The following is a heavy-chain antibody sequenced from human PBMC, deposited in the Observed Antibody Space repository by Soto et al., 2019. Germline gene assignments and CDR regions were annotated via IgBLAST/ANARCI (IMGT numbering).Heavy chain of an antibody. CDR2: IVVGSGNT. J-gene: IGHJ6*02. V-gene: IGHV1-58*01. CDR1: VFTCTTAA. Sequence: SVKFSCKASVFTCTTAAVQWWRLARGQRLEWIGSIVVGSGNTNYAQKFHERVTITRDMSTSTAYMELSSLRSEDTAVYHCAAGQAAIKWGMDVSGQGTTVTVSS. CDR3: AAGQAAIKWGMDV. D-gene: IGHD2-2*02.